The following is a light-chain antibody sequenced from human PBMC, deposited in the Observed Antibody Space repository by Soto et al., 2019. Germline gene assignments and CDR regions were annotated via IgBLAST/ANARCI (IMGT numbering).Light chain of an antibody. CDR2: GVS. CDR1: QSVTNNY. V-gene: IGKV3-20*01. CDR3: QQYNNWPPWT. Sequence: ESVLTQSPGTLSLSPGERATLSCRATQSVTNNYFAWYQQKPGQSPRLLIYGVSSRATDIPDRFSGSGSGTDFTLTISRLEPEDFAVYYCQQYNNWPPWTFGQGTKVEIK. J-gene: IGKJ1*01.